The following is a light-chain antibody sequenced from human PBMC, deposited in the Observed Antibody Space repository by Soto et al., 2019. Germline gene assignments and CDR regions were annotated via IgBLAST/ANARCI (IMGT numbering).Light chain of an antibody. CDR1: QSLTSS. CDR3: QQYKSWPPT. J-gene: IGKJ2*01. V-gene: IGKV3-15*01. CDR2: GAS. Sequence: EIVMTQSPATLSMSPGERATLSCRASQSLTSSLAWYQQRPDQGPRLLVHGASTRATGFPARFSGSGSETEFTLTISSLQSEDSAVYYCQQYKSWPPTFGQGTKVDIK.